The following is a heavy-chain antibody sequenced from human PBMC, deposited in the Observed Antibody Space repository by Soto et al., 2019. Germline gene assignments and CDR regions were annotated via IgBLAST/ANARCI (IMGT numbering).Heavy chain of an antibody. CDR2: IYYSGST. D-gene: IGHD3-3*01. J-gene: IGHJ6*02. Sequence: SETLSLTCTVSGGSISSGGYYWSWIRQHPGKGLEWIGCIYYSGSTYYNPSLKSRVTISVDTSKNQFSLKLSSVTAADTAVYYCARPGGDYDFWSGYYRDYYGMDVWGQGTTVTVSS. CDR3: ARPGGDYDFWSGYYRDYYGMDV. CDR1: GGSISSGGYY. V-gene: IGHV4-39*01.